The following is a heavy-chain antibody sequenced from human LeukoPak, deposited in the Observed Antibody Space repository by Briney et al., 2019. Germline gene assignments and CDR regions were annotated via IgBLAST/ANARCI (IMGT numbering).Heavy chain of an antibody. D-gene: IGHD2-2*01. J-gene: IGHJ5*02. Sequence: GGSLRLSCAASGFTFSSYAMSWVRQAPGKGLEWVSAISGSGGSTYYADSVKGRFTISRDNSKNTLYLQMNSLRAEDTAVYYCAKRVTLVVPAAMGVPNWFDPWGQGTLVTVSS. V-gene: IGHV3-23*01. CDR2: ISGSGGST. CDR3: AKRVTLVVPAAMGVPNWFDP. CDR1: GFTFSSYA.